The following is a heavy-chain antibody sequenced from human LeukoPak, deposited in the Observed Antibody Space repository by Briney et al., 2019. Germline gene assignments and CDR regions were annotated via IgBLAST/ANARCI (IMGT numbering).Heavy chain of an antibody. Sequence: GGPLRLSCAASGFTFSSYWMSWVRQAPGKGLEWVANIKQDGSEKYYVDSVKGRFTISRDNAKNSLYLQMNSLRAEDTAVYYCARDYLSPLTYGYSSTMDYFDYWGQGTLVTVSS. CDR1: GFTFSSYW. J-gene: IGHJ4*02. CDR3: ARDYLSPLTYGYSSTMDYFDY. CDR2: IKQDGSEK. V-gene: IGHV3-7*01. D-gene: IGHD6-13*01.